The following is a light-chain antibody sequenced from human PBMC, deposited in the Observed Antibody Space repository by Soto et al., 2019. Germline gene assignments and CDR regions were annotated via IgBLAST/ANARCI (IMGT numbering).Light chain of an antibody. V-gene: IGLV2-14*01. CDR2: EVS. CDR1: SSDVGGYNY. Sequence: QSALTQPASVSGSPGQSITISCTGTSSDVGGYNYVSWYQHHPGKAPKLVIYEVSNRPSGVSNRFSGSKSGNTASLTISGLQAEDEADYYCSSYTSSGTLVFGTGTKVTV. CDR3: SSYTSSGTLV. J-gene: IGLJ1*01.